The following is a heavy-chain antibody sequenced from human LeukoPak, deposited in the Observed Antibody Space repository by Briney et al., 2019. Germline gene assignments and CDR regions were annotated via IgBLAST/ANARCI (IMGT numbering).Heavy chain of an antibody. V-gene: IGHV4-34*01. CDR2: INHSGST. J-gene: IGHJ4*02. CDR1: GGSFSGYY. D-gene: IGHD3-22*01. Sequence: SETLSLTCAVYGGSFSGYYWSWIRQPPGKGLEWIGEINHSGSTNYNPSLKSRVTISVDTSKNQFSLKLSSVTAADTAVYYCARERVYYYDSSGYPYYFDYWGQGTLVTVSS. CDR3: ARERVYYYDSSGYPYYFDY.